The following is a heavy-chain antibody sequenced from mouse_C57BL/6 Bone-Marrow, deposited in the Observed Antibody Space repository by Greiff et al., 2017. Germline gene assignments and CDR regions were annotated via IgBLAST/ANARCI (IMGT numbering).Heavy chain of an antibody. D-gene: IGHD1-1*01. CDR1: GFSLSTSGMG. CDR2: IYWDDDK. J-gene: IGHJ2*01. CDR3: ARSSTTVVTGYFDY. V-gene: IGHV8-12*01. Sequence: QVTLKESGPGILQSSQTLSLTCSFSGFSLSTSGMGVSWIRQPSGKGLEWLAHIYWDDDKRYNPSLKSRLTISKDTSRNQGFLKITSVDTADTATYYCARSSTTVVTGYFDYWGQGTTRTVCS.